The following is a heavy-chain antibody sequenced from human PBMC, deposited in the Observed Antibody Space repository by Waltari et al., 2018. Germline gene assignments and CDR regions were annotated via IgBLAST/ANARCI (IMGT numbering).Heavy chain of an antibody. D-gene: IGHD7-27*01. Sequence: QVQLQESGPGLVKPSETLSLPCTVSGASLSSYYWSWLRQPPGKGLEWIGYIYYSGSTNYNPSLKSRVTISVDTSKNQFSLKLSSVTAADTAVYYCARGIMTGDGGEDDYWGQGTLVTVSS. CDR1: GASLSSYY. J-gene: IGHJ4*02. CDR3: ARGIMTGDGGEDDY. CDR2: IYYSGST. V-gene: IGHV4-59*01.